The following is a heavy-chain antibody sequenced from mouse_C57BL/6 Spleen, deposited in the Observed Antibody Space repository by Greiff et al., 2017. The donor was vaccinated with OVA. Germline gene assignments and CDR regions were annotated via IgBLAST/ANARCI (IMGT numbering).Heavy chain of an antibody. Sequence: QVQLQQPGAELVRPGSSVKLSCKASGYTFTSYWMHWVKQRPIQGLEWIGNIDPSDSDTHYNQKFKDKATLTVDKSSSTDYMQLSRLTSEDSAVYYCARGDTTVVATEGFDYWGQGTTLTVSS. V-gene: IGHV1-52*01. J-gene: IGHJ2*01. CDR2: IDPSDSDT. CDR3: ARGDTTVVATEGFDY. CDR1: GYTFTSYW. D-gene: IGHD1-1*01.